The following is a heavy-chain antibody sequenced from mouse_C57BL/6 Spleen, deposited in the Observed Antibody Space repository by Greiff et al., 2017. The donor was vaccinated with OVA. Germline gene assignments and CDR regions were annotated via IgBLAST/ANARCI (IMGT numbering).Heavy chain of an antibody. CDR3: AREGVYYGNYENY. J-gene: IGHJ2*01. CDR1: GYTFTDYY. CDR2: IYPGSGNT. V-gene: IGHV1-76*01. Sequence: QVQLKESGAELVRPGASVKLSCKASGYTFTDYYISWVKQRPGQGLEWIARIYPGSGNTYYNEKFKGKATLTAEKSSSTAYMQLSSLTSEDSAVYFCAREGVYYGNYENYWGQGTTLTVSS. D-gene: IGHD2-1*01.